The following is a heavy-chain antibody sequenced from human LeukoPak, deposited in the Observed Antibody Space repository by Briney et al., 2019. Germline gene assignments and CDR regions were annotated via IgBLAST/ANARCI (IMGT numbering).Heavy chain of an antibody. Sequence: LGGSLRLSCAASGFTVSSNYMSWVRQAPGKGLEWVSVIYSGGSTCYADSVKGRFTISRDNSKNTLYLQMNSLRAEDTAVYYCARATAAAGMEGAFDIWGQGTMVTVSS. CDR3: ARATAAAGMEGAFDI. J-gene: IGHJ3*02. CDR2: IYSGGST. D-gene: IGHD6-13*01. V-gene: IGHV3-53*01. CDR1: GFTVSSNY.